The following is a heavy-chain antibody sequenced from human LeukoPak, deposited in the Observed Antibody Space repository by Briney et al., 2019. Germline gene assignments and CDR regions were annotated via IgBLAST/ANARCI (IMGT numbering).Heavy chain of an antibody. V-gene: IGHV3-66*03. J-gene: IGHJ5*02. CDR1: AFIVNSYY. CDR3: ARDYGGPTRGWFDP. CDR2: IYSTGST. D-gene: IGHD4-23*01. Sequence: GGSLRLSCAASAFIVNSYYMSWVRQAPGKGLEWVSVIYSTGSTYYADSVKGRFTISRDNSKNTLYLQMSSLRTEDTAVYYCARDYGGPTRGWFDPWGQGTLVTVSS.